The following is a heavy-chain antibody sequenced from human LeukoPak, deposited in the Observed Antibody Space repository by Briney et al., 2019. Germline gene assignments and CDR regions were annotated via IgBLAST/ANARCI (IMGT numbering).Heavy chain of an antibody. Sequence: GASVKVSCKASGYTFTGYYMHWVRQAPGQGLEWMGWINPNSGGTNYAQKFQGRVTMTRDTSISTAYMELSRLRSDDTAVYYCARPGQPDHSGSYYKNHYYYYMDVWGKGTTVTISS. CDR2: INPNSGGT. D-gene: IGHD3-10*01. CDR3: ARPGQPDHSGSYYKNHYYYYMDV. J-gene: IGHJ6*03. CDR1: GYTFTGYY. V-gene: IGHV1-2*02.